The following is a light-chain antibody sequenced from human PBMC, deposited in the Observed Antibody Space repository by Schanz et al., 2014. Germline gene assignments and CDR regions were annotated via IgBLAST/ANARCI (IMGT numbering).Light chain of an antibody. Sequence: QSALTQPPSASGSPGQSVTISCTGTSSDVGGYNYVSWYQQHPGKAPKLMIYEVSKRPSGVPDRFSGSKSGNTASLTVSGLQAEDEADYYCSSYTITTTWVFGGGTKLTVL. V-gene: IGLV2-8*01. J-gene: IGLJ3*02. CDR2: EVS. CDR3: SSYTITTTWV. CDR1: SSDVGGYNY.